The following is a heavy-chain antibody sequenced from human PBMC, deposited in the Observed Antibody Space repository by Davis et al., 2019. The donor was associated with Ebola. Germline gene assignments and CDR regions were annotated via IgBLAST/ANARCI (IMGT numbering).Heavy chain of an antibody. D-gene: IGHD2-2*01. CDR3: ARDRTIVVVPAAISYYYGMDV. CDR1: GGSISSGDYY. J-gene: IGHJ6*02. Sequence: SETLSLTCTVSGGSISSGDYYWSWIRQPPGKGLEWIGYIYYSGSTYYNPSLKSRVTISVDKSKNQFSLKLSSVTAADTAVYYCARDRTIVVVPAAISYYYGMDVWGQGTTVTVSS. CDR2: IYYSGST. V-gene: IGHV4-30-4*01.